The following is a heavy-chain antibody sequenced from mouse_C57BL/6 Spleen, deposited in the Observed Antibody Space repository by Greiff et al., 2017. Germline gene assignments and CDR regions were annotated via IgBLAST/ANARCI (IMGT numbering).Heavy chain of an antibody. CDR1: GYSVTSGYY. CDR2: ISYDGSN. V-gene: IGHV3-6*01. CDR3: ARGWGYDGYYFDY. D-gene: IGHD2-3*01. Sequence: EVQLQESGPGLVKPSQSLSLTCSVTGYSVTSGYYWNWIRQFPGNKLEWMGYISYDGSNNYNPSLKNRISITRDTSKNQFFLKLNSVTTEDTATYYCARGWGYDGYYFDYWGQGTTLTVSS. J-gene: IGHJ2*01.